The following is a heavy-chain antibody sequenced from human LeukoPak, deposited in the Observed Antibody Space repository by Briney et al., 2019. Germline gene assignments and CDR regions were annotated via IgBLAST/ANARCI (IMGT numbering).Heavy chain of an antibody. CDR3: ARATIATILIDI. V-gene: IGHV4-59*01. D-gene: IGHD5-24*01. CDR2: IYYSGST. CDR1: GGSISSYY. Sequence: SETLSLTCTVSGGSISSYYWSWIRQPPGKGLEWIGYIYYSGSTNYNPSLKCRVTISVDTSKNQFSLKLSSVTAADTAVYYCARATIATILIDIWGQGTMVTVSS. J-gene: IGHJ3*02.